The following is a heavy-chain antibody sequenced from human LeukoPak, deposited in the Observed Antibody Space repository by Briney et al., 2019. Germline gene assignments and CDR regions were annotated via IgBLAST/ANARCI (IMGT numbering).Heavy chain of an antibody. CDR3: ASYYYYMDV. J-gene: IGHJ6*03. V-gene: IGHV4-59*01. CDR2: IYYSGST. CDR1: GGSISSYY. Sequence: SETLSLTCTVSGGSISSYYWSWIRQPPGKGLEWIGYIYYSGSTNYNPSLKSRVTISVDTSKNQFSLKLSSVTAADTAVYYCASYYYYMDVWGKGTRSPSP.